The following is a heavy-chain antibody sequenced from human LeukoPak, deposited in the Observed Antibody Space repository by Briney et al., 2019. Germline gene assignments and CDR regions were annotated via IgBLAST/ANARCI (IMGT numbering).Heavy chain of an antibody. CDR3: AREGVTMVRGSAGMDV. CDR2: INHSGGT. J-gene: IGHJ6*02. CDR1: GGSFSGYY. V-gene: IGHV4-34*01. D-gene: IGHD3-10*01. Sequence: SETLSLTCAVYGGSFSGYYWSWIRQPPGKGLEWIGEINHSGGTNYNPSLKSRVTISVDTSKNQFSLKLSSVTAADTAVYYCAREGVTMVRGSAGMDVWGQGTTVTVSS.